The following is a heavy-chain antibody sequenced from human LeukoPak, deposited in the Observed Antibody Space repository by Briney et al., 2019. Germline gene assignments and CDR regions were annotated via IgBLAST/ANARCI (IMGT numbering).Heavy chain of an antibody. CDR2: ISSNGDNT. V-gene: IGHV3-64D*06. CDR3: VRGTRY. J-gene: IGHJ4*02. Sequence: PGGSLRLSCAVSGFTFSAYVMHWVREAPGKGVEYVSDISSNGDNTYYADTVKGRFTISRDNSKNTLYLQIISLRADDTAVYYCVRGTRYWGQGTLVTVSS. CDR1: GFTFSAYV.